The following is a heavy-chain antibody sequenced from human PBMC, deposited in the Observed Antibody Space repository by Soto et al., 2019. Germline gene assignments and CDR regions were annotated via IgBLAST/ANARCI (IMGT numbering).Heavy chain of an antibody. Sequence: QVQLQESGPGLVKPSQTLSLTCNVSGASISGGGHYWTWIRQPPVKGLEWIGYIYGSANTYYRPSLKSRVTTSGDTSKNQLSLKLSSVTAADTAVYYCARVLGGVATLDYWGQGTPVTVSS. V-gene: IGHV4-30-4*01. CDR2: IYGSANT. CDR3: ARVLGGVATLDY. D-gene: IGHD5-12*01. J-gene: IGHJ4*02. CDR1: GASISGGGHY.